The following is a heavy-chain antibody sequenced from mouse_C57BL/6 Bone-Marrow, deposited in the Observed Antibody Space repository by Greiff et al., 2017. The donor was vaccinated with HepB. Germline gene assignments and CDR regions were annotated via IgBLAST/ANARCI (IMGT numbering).Heavy chain of an antibody. Sequence: EVKLVESVAELVRPGASVKLSCTASGFNIKNTYMHWVKQRPEQGLEWIGRIDPANGNTKYAPKFQGKATITADTSSNTAYLQLSSLTSEDTAIYYCARLWFGERYAMDYWGQGTSVTVSS. D-gene: IGHD2-2*01. J-gene: IGHJ4*01. V-gene: IGHV14-3*01. CDR3: ARLWFGERYAMDY. CDR1: GFNIKNTY. CDR2: IDPANGNT.